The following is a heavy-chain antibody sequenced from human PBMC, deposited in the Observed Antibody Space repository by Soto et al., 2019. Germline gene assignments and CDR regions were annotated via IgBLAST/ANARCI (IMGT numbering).Heavy chain of an antibody. CDR2: INPSDGST. Sequence: ASVKVSCKASGYTFSSYYMHWVRQAPGQGLEWMGIINPSDGSTSYAQKFQGRVTMTRDTSTSTVYMELSSLRSEDTAVYYCARDLQSIYGMDVWGQGATVTVSS. J-gene: IGHJ6*02. CDR3: ARDLQSIYGMDV. D-gene: IGHD6-6*01. CDR1: GYTFSSYY. V-gene: IGHV1-46*01.